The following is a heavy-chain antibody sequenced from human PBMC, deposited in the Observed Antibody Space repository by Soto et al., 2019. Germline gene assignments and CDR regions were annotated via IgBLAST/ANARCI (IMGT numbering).Heavy chain of an antibody. J-gene: IGHJ4*02. CDR1: GYTFTSYY. CDR2: INPSGGST. CDR3: ARGLYDFWSGYYTAPCY. Sequence: ASVKVSCKASGYTFTSYYMHWVRQAPGQGLEWMGIINPSGGSTSYAQKFQGRVTMTRDTSTSTVYMELSSLGSEDTAVYYCARGLYDFWSGYYTAPCYWGQGTLVTVSS. V-gene: IGHV1-46*01. D-gene: IGHD3-3*01.